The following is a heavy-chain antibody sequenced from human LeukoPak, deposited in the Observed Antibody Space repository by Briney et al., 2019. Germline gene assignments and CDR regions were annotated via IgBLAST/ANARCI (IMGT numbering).Heavy chain of an antibody. CDR3: AREEGAPIAAANV. D-gene: IGHD6-13*01. V-gene: IGHV1-18*01. CDR2: ISAYNGNT. J-gene: IGHJ3*01. CDR1: GYXFSTYS. Sequence: ASVKVSCKASGYXFSTYSISWVRQAPGQGLEWMGWISAYNGNTHYAQKFQGRVTMTTDTSTSTAYMELRSLRSDDTAVYYCAREEGAPIAAANVWGLGTKVTVSS.